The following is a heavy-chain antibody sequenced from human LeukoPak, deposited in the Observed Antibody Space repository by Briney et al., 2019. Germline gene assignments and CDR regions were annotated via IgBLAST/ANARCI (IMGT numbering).Heavy chain of an antibody. J-gene: IGHJ4*02. CDR2: ISTYNDNT. CDR1: GYTFTGYY. D-gene: IGHD6-19*01. V-gene: IGHV1-18*04. Sequence: GASVKVSCKASGYTFTGYYMHWVRQAPGQGLEWMGWISTYNDNTHYAQKFQGRVTMTTDTSTNTAYMELRSLRSDGTAVYYCAREMAVAGSGVIDSWGQGTLVTVSS. CDR3: AREMAVAGSGVIDS.